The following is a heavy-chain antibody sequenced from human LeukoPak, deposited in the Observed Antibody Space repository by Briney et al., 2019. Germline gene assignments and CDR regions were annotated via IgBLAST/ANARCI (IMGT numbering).Heavy chain of an antibody. Sequence: GASVKVSCKASGYTFTGYYIHWVRQAPGQGLEWLGWINPDSGGTDYAQKFRGRVTMTRDTSISTAYMELSRLTSDDTAVYYCARSGGYCVGTTCYSLFNRFDPWGQGALVTVSS. V-gene: IGHV1-2*02. J-gene: IGHJ5*02. D-gene: IGHD2-15*01. CDR2: INPDSGGT. CDR1: GYTFTGYY. CDR3: ARSGGYCVGTTCYSLFNRFDP.